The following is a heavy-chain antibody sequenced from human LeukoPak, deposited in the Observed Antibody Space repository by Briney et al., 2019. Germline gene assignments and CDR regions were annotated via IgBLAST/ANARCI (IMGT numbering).Heavy chain of an antibody. CDR1: GFTFSSYA. CDR2: ISGSGGST. V-gene: IGHV3-23*01. CDR3: ARDAALVGATSPHDY. D-gene: IGHD1-26*01. J-gene: IGHJ4*02. Sequence: GGSLRLSCAASGFTFSSYAMSWVRQAPGKGLEWVSAISGSGGSTYYADSVKGRFTISRDNSKNTLYLQMNSLRAEDTAVYYCARDAALVGATSPHDYWGQGTLVTVSS.